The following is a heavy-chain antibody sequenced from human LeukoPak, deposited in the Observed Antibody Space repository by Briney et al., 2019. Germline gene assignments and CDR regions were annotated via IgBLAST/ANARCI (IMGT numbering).Heavy chain of an antibody. CDR3: ARDGYNNYAFDI. V-gene: IGHV3-23*01. Sequence: GGSLRLSCAASGFTFSTFAFSWVRQAPGKGLEWVSAIGTGGSTYYGDSVKGRFTVSRDDSKNTLYLHMSSLRAEDTAVYYCARDGYNNYAFDIWGQGTMVTVSS. CDR1: GFTFSTFA. CDR2: IGTGGST. D-gene: IGHD5-24*01. J-gene: IGHJ3*02.